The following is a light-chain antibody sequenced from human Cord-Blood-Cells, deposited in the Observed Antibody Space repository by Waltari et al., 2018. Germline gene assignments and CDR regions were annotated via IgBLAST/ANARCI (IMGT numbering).Light chain of an antibody. CDR2: EGS. Sequence: QPALTQPASVSGPPGHPITISCTGPSSADGSYNLVSWYQQHPGKAPKLMIYEGSKRPSGVSNRFSGSKSGNTASLTISGLQAEDEADYYCCSYAGSPWVFGGGTKLTVL. J-gene: IGLJ3*02. CDR1: SSADGSYNL. V-gene: IGLV2-23*01. CDR3: CSYAGSPWV.